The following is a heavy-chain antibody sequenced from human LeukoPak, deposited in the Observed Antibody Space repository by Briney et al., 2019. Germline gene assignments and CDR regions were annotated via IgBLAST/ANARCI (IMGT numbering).Heavy chain of an antibody. CDR2: IDTSDSYT. J-gene: IGHJ3*02. V-gene: IGHV5-10-1*01. CDR1: GYRFTSYW. D-gene: IGHD3-9*01. CDR3: ARLKDILAGYYTDDAFDI. Sequence: GESLKISCKGSGYRFTSYWISWVRQMPGKGLECMGRIDTSDSYTNYSPSFQGHVTISADKSISTAYLQWSSLKASDTAMYYCARLKDILAGYYTDDAFDIWGQGTMVTVSS.